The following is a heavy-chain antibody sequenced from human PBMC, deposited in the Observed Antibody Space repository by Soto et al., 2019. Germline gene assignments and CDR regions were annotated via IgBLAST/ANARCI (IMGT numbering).Heavy chain of an antibody. V-gene: IGHV3-49*03. CDR2: TRSKAYGGTT. CDR1: GFTFGDYA. CDR3: TRVKGGYPSVMDV. Sequence: PGGSLRLSCRASGFTFGDYAMSWFRQAPGKGLEWVGFTRSKAYGGTTEYAASVNGRFTISRDDSKNSLYLQMNSLKTDDTAVYYCTRVKGGYPSVMDVWGQGTTVTVSS. D-gene: IGHD3-22*01. J-gene: IGHJ6*02.